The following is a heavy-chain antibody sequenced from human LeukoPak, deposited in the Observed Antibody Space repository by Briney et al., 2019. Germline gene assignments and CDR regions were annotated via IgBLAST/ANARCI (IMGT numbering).Heavy chain of an antibody. CDR2: INSDGSST. D-gene: IGHD2-2*01. Sequence: GGSLRLSCAASGFTFSTYSMHWVRQAPGKGLVWVSRINSDGSSTSYADSVKGRFTISRDNAKNTLYLQMNSLRAEDTAVYYCAPDIVVVPAPKVDYWGQGTLVTVSS. CDR3: APDIVVVPAPKVDY. V-gene: IGHV3-74*01. CDR1: GFTFSTYS. J-gene: IGHJ4*02.